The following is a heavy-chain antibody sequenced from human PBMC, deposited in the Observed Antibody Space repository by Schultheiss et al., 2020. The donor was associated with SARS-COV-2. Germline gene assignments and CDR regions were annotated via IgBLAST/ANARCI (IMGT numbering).Heavy chain of an antibody. J-gene: IGHJ4*02. CDR3: ARAGFKEVGAAFDY. V-gene: IGHV4-61*08. CDR2: IYYSGST. Sequence: SQTLSLTCTVSGGSIRSGDYYWSWIRQPPGKGLEWIAYIYYSGSTNYNPSLKSRVTISVDTSKNQFSLKLSSVTAADTAVYYCARAGFKEVGAAFDYWGQGTLVTVSS. CDR1: GGSIRSGDYY. D-gene: IGHD1-26*01.